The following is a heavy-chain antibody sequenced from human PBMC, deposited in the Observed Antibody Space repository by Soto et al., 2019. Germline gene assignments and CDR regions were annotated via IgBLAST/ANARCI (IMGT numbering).Heavy chain of an antibody. CDR3: AKWGLSGHGMDV. V-gene: IGHV3-30*18. CDR2: ICCGRSKK. CDR1: EFTFDDYG. J-gene: IGHJ6*02. Sequence: PGGSLRLSCAAAEFTFDDYGMRWVRQAPGKGLEGVAGICCGRSKKDYADSVKGRFTISRDNAKNSLYLQMNSLRTEDTAVYYSAKWGLSGHGMDVWGQGTTVTVSS. D-gene: IGHD7-27*01.